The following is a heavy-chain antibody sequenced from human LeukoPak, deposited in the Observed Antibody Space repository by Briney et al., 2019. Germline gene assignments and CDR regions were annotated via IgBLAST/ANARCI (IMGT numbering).Heavy chain of an antibody. CDR1: GGSISSSSYY. Sequence: SETLSLTCTVSGGSISSSSYYWGWIRQPPGKGLEWIGSIYYSGSTHYNPSLKSRVTISVDTSKDQFSLKLSSVTAADTAIYYCARDTKQWLLLTTLFDYWGQGTLVTVSS. V-gene: IGHV4-39*07. CDR3: ARDTKQWLLLTTLFDY. J-gene: IGHJ4*02. CDR2: IYYSGST. D-gene: IGHD6-19*01.